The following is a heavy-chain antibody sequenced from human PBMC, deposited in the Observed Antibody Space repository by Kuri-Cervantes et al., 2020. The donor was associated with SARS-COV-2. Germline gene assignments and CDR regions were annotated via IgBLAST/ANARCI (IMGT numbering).Heavy chain of an antibody. CDR2: IIPILGIA. CDR1: GGTFSSYA. D-gene: IGHD5-24*01. J-gene: IGHJ4*02. CDR3: ARVAQMATITGFDY. Sequence: SVKVSCKASGGTFSSYAISWVRRAPGQGLEWMGRIIPILGIANYAQKFQGRVTITAAKSTSTAYMELSSLRSEDTAVYYCARVAQMATITGFDYWGQGTLITVSS. V-gene: IGHV1-69*04.